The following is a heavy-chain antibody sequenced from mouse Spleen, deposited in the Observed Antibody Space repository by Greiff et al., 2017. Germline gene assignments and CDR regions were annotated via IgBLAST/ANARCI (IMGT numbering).Heavy chain of an antibody. CDR1: GFSLTSYG. Sequence: VKLVESGPGLVQPSQSLSITCTVSGFSLTSYGVHWVRQSPGKGLEWLGVIWRGGSTDYNAAFMSRLSITKDNSKSQVFFKMNSLQADDTAIYYCAKSPYGNSYFDYWGQGTTLTVSS. J-gene: IGHJ2*01. CDR3: AKSPYGNSYFDY. D-gene: IGHD2-1*01. CDR2: IWRGGST. V-gene: IGHV2-5*01.